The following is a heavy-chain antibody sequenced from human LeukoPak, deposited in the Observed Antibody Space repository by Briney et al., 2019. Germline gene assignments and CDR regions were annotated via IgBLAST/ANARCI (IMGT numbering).Heavy chain of an antibody. J-gene: IGHJ5*02. Sequence: PSETLSLTCTVSGGSISSYSWSWIRQPAGKGLEWIGRIYTSGSTNYNTSLKSRVTMSVDTSKNQFSLKLSSVTAADTAVYYCARSNSGAGERRNNWFDPWGQGTLVTVSS. CDR2: IYTSGST. CDR3: ARSNSGAGERRNNWFDP. CDR1: GGSISSYS. D-gene: IGHD3-16*01. V-gene: IGHV4-4*07.